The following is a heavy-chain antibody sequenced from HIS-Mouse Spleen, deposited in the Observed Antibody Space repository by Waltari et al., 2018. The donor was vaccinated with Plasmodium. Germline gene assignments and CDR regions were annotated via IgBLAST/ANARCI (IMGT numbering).Heavy chain of an antibody. D-gene: IGHD6-13*01. CDR2: IKQDGSEK. Sequence: EVQLVESWGGLVQPGGSLRLSCAASGFTFSSYWMSWIRQAPGKGREWGANIKQDGSEKYYVDSVKGRFTISRDNAKNSLYLQMNSLRAEDTAVYYCASSWYWYFDLWGRGTLVTVSS. J-gene: IGHJ2*01. V-gene: IGHV3-7*01. CDR3: ASSWYWYFDL. CDR1: GFTFSSYW.